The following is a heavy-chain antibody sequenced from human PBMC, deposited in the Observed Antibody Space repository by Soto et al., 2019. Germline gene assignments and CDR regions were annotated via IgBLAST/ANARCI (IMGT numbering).Heavy chain of an antibody. Sequence: EVQLVESGGGLVQPGRSLRLSCAASGFTFDDYAMHWVRQAPGKGLAWVSGISWNSGSIGYADSVKVRFTISRDNAKNSLYRQMNSLRAEDTALYYWAKDRAGGYSGDDFGAFDIWGQGTMVTVSS. D-gene: IGHD5-12*01. CDR3: AKDRAGGYSGDDFGAFDI. V-gene: IGHV3-9*01. J-gene: IGHJ3*02. CDR1: GFTFDDYA. CDR2: ISWNSGSI.